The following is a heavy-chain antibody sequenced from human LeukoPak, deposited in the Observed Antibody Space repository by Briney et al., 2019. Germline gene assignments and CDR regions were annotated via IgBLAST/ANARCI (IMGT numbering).Heavy chain of an antibody. D-gene: IGHD6-13*01. J-gene: IGHJ4*02. CDR3: AHSPDTGYSSSWYFDY. V-gene: IGHV4-59*01. CDR1: GGSISSYY. Sequence: SETLSLTCTVSGGSISSYYWSWIRQPPRKGLEWIGYIYYSGSTNYNPSLKSRVTISVDTSKNQFSLKLSSVTAADTAVYYCAHSPDTGYSSSWYFDYWGQGTLVTVSS. CDR2: IYYSGST.